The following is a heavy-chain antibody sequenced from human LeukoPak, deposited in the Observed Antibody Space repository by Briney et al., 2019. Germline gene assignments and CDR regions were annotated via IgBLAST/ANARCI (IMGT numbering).Heavy chain of an antibody. J-gene: IGHJ4*02. CDR2: IYNGVNT. CDR1: GASVSSASY. V-gene: IGHV4-61*01. Sequence: SETLSLTCTVSGASVSSASYWTWIRQPPGKGVEWIAHIYNGVNTNYNPSLKSRVTISVDTSKNQFSLKLSSVTAADTAVYYCATHYDILTGYLVDYWGQGTLVTVSS. D-gene: IGHD3-9*01. CDR3: ATHYDILTGYLVDY.